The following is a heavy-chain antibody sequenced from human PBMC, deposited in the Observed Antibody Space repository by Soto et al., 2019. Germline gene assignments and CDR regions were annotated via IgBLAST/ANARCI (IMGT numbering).Heavy chain of an antibody. CDR1: GFTFSSYA. CDR3: AKDPRYYYDSSGPTFQGFGMDV. Sequence: PGGSVRLSCAASGFTFSSYAMSWVRQAPGKGLEWVSAISGSVGSTYYADSVKGRFTISRDNSKNTLYLQMNSLRAEDTAVYYCAKDPRYYYDSSGPTFQGFGMDVWGQGTRVTVSS. J-gene: IGHJ6*02. V-gene: IGHV3-23*01. CDR2: ISGSVGST. D-gene: IGHD3-22*01.